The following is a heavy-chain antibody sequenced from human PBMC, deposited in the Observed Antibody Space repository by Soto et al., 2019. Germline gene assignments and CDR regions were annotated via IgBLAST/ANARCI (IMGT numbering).Heavy chain of an antibody. Sequence: SVKVSCKASGGTFSSYAISWVRQAPGQGLEWMGGIIPIFGTANYAQKFQGRVTITADESTSTAYMELSSLRSEDTAVYYCAREGHYYDSSGYRSEYFQHWGQGTLVTVSS. CDR3: AREGHYYDSSGYRSEYFQH. CDR2: IIPIFGTA. J-gene: IGHJ1*01. V-gene: IGHV1-69*13. CDR1: GGTFSSYA. D-gene: IGHD3-22*01.